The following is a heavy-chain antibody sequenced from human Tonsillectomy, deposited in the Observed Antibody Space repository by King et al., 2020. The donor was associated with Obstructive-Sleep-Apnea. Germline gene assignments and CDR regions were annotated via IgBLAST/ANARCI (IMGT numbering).Heavy chain of an antibody. CDR1: RFNFSNYD. D-gene: IGHD3-10*01. J-gene: IGHJ4*02. CDR3: AKDPRSGAGFGY. CDR2: ISGSGGTT. V-gene: IGHV3-23*04. Sequence: VQLVESGGGLVQPGGSLRLSCAASRFNFSNYDMSWVRQAPGKGLEWVSSISGSGGTTYYADSVKGRFTISRDNSKNTLYLQMNSLRAEDTAVYYCAKDPRSGAGFGYWGQGTLVTVSS.